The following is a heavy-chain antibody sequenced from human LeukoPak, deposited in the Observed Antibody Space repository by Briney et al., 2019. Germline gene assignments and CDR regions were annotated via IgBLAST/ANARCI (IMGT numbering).Heavy chain of an antibody. CDR3: AKDLEYCGGDCYLAEYFQH. V-gene: IGHV3-23*01. Sequence: GGSLRLSCAASGFTFSSYAMSWVRQAPGKGLEWVSAISGSGGSTYYADSVKGRFTISRDNSKNTLYLQMNSLRAEDTAVYYCAKDLEYCGGDCYLAEYFQHWGQGTLVTASS. D-gene: IGHD2-21*01. CDR2: ISGSGGST. CDR1: GFTFSSYA. J-gene: IGHJ1*01.